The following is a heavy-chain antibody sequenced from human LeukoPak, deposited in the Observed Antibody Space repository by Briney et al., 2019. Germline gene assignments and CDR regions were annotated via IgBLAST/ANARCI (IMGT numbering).Heavy chain of an antibody. CDR2: INPYGGGT. CDR1: GYTFTDYY. Sequence: ASVKVSCKASGYTFTDYYMHWVRQAPGKGLEWMGWINPYGGGTKNAQKFQGRVTMTRDASTSTAYMDLSRLTFDDTAFYYCARGDIYGDYVWWGQGTLVTVSS. J-gene: IGHJ4*02. V-gene: IGHV1-2*02. D-gene: IGHD4-17*01. CDR3: ARGDIYGDYVW.